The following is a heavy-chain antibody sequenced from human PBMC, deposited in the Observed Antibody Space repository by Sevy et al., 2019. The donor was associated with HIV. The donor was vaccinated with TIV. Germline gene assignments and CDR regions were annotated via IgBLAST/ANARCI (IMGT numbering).Heavy chain of an antibody. Sequence: GGSLRLSCAASGFTFSSCAISWFRQAPGEGLEWVSAISGSGGSTYYADSVKGRFTISTDNSKNTLYLQLNSLRAEDTAVYYWAKVRFLEGLPTPLFDYWGQGTLVTVSS. CDR3: AKVRFLEGLPTPLFDY. V-gene: IGHV3-23*01. D-gene: IGHD3-3*01. J-gene: IGHJ4*02. CDR2: ISGSGGST. CDR1: GFTFSSCA.